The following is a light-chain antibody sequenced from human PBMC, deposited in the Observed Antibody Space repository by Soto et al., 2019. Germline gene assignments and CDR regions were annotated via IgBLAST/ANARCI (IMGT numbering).Light chain of an antibody. V-gene: IGKV1-5*01. J-gene: IGKJ2*01. CDR2: DAS. CDR1: QTINSW. CDR3: QQYKTYPFT. Sequence: DIQMTQSPSTLSASVGDRVTITCRASQTINSWLAWFRQRPGKPPQLLIHDASSLESGVPSRFSGSGFGTDFTLTISSLHPDDCATYYCQQYKTYPFTFGQGTKLEIK.